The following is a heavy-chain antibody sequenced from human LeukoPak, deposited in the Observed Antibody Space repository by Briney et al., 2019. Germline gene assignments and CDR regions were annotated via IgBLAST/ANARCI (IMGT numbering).Heavy chain of an antibody. V-gene: IGHV3-66*01. Sequence: GGSLRLSCAASGFTVSSNYMSWVRQAPGKGLEGVSVIYSGGSTYYADSVKGRFTISRDNSKNTLDLQMNSLSAEDTAVYYCARGSGGWYDVGYFDYWGQGTLVTVSS. CDR3: ARGSGGWYDVGYFDY. CDR2: IYSGGST. CDR1: GFTVSSNY. J-gene: IGHJ4*02. D-gene: IGHD6-19*01.